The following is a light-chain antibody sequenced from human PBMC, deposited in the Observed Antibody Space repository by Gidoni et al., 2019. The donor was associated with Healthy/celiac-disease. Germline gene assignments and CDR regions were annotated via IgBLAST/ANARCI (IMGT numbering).Light chain of an antibody. CDR3: QAWDSSTAYVV. Sequence: SSDLTHPPSVSVSPGQTASITCSGDKLGDKYACWYQQKPGQSPVLVIYQDSKRPSGIPERFSGSNTGNTATLTISGTQAMDEADYYCQAWDSSTAYVVFGGGTKLTVL. V-gene: IGLV3-1*01. CDR2: QDS. J-gene: IGLJ2*01. CDR1: KLGDKY.